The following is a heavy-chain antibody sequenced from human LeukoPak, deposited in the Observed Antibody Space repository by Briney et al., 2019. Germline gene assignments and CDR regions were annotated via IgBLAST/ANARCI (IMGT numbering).Heavy chain of an antibody. D-gene: IGHD1-26*01. J-gene: IGHJ3*02. CDR1: GFTFSSYG. Sequence: PRGSLRLSCAASGFTFSSYGMHWVRQAPGKGLEWVAVISCDGSNKYYADSVKGRFTISRDNSKNTLYLQMNSLRAEDTAVYYCAKGRSYWHAFDIWGQGTMVTVSS. V-gene: IGHV3-30*18. CDR3: AKGRSYWHAFDI. CDR2: ISCDGSNK.